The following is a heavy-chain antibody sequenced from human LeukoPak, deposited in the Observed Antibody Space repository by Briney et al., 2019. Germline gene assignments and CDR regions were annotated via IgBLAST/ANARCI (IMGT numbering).Heavy chain of an antibody. CDR1: GFTFSSYA. D-gene: IGHD5-18*01. CDR2: ISYDGSNK. Sequence: GGSLRLSCAASGFTFSSYAMQWVRQASGKGLEWVAVISYDGSNKYYADSVKGRFTISRDNSKNTLYLQMNSLRAEDTAVYYCASTRYGYLRYYFDYWGQGTLVTVSS. CDR3: ASTRYGYLRYYFDY. V-gene: IGHV3-30*04. J-gene: IGHJ4*02.